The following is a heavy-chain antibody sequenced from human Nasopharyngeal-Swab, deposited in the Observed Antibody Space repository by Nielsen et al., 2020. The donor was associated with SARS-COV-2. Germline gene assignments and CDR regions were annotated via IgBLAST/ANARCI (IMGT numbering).Heavy chain of an antibody. V-gene: IGHV3-66*01. CDR3: ARKGLYDSSGYPFDP. J-gene: IGHJ5*02. CDR2: IYSGGST. Sequence: GESLKISCAASGFTVSSNYMSWVRQAPGKGLEWVSVIYSGGSTYYADSVKGRFTISRDNSKNTVNLQMNSLRAEDTAVYYCARKGLYDSSGYPFDPWGQGTLVTVSS. CDR1: GFTVSSNY. D-gene: IGHD3-22*01.